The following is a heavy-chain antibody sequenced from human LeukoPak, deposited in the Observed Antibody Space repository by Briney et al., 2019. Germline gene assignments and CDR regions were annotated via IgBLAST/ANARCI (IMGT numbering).Heavy chain of an antibody. J-gene: IGHJ5*02. Sequence: SQTLSLTCTVSGGSISSGGYYWSWIRQHPGKGLEWIGYIYYSGSTYYNPSLKSRVTISVDTSKNQFSLKLSSVTAADTAVYYCARVASGVGYNWFDPWGQGTLVTASS. D-gene: IGHD2-15*01. CDR2: IYYSGST. CDR1: GGSISSGGYY. CDR3: ARVASGVGYNWFDP. V-gene: IGHV4-31*02.